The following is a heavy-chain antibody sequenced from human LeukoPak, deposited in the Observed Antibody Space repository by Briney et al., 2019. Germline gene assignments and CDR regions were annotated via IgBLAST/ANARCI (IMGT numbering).Heavy chain of an antibody. CDR3: ARDSPPNYDFWSGYRNPNYYYGMDV. CDR1: GGTFSSYA. J-gene: IGHJ6*02. V-gene: IGHV1-69*13. Sequence: GASVKVSCKASGGTFSSYAISWVRQAPGQGLEWMGGIIPIFGTANYAQKFQGRVTITADESTGTAYMELSSLRSEDTAVYYCARDSPPNYDFWSGYRNPNYYYGMDVWGQGTTVTVSS. D-gene: IGHD3-3*01. CDR2: IIPIFGTA.